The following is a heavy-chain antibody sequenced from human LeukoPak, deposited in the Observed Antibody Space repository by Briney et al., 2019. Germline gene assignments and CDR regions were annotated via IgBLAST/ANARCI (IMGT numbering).Heavy chain of an antibody. Sequence: GESLKISXKGSGYSFTSYWIGWVRQTPGKGLEWMGIIYPGDSDTRYSPSFQGQVTISADKSISTAYLQWSSLKASDTAMYYCARRAQQDAFDIWGQGTMVTVSS. CDR3: ARRAQQDAFDI. CDR2: IYPGDSDT. V-gene: IGHV5-51*01. J-gene: IGHJ3*02. CDR1: GYSFTSYW.